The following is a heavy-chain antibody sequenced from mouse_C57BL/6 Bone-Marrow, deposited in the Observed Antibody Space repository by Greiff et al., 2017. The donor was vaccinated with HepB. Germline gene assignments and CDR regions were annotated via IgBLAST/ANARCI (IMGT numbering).Heavy chain of an antibody. D-gene: IGHD1-2*01. CDR3: ARHEGYWGLRRLGFAY. V-gene: IGHV5-9*01. J-gene: IGHJ3*01. Sequence: EVNVVESGGGLVKPGGSLKLSCAASGFTFSSYTMSWVRQTPEKRLEWVATISGGGGNTYYPDSVKGRFTISRDNAKNTLYLQMSSLRSEYTALYYCARHEGYWGLRRLGFAYWGQGTLVTVSA. CDR1: GFTFSSYT. CDR2: ISGGGGNT.